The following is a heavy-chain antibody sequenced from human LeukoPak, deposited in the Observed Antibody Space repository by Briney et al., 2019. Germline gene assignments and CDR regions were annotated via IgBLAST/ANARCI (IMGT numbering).Heavy chain of an antibody. CDR1: GFTFDDYA. D-gene: IGHD2-15*01. V-gene: IGHV3-9*01. Sequence: GGSLRLSCAASGFTFDDYAMHWVRQAPGKGLEWVSGISWSSGSIGYADSVKGRFTISRDNAKNSLYLQMNSLRAEDTALYYCAKGGSGDIVVVVAATPFDYWGQGTLVTVSS. CDR2: ISWSSGSI. J-gene: IGHJ4*02. CDR3: AKGGSGDIVVVVAATPFDY.